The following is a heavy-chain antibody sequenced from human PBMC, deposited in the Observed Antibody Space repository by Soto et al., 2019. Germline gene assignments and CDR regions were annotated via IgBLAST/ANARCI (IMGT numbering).Heavy chain of an antibody. CDR2: IKYDESER. CDR1: GFSLSSHW. J-gene: IGHJ5*02. CDR3: ARVTAGRGLDA. Sequence: EVHLAESGGGLVRPGGSLRLSCAVSGFSLSSHWMAWVRQAPGKGLEWVANIKYDESERYYVAPLKGRLTISKDNDKNSVYLQINSLRGEDTAVYFCARVTAGRGLDAWGQGAPVIVS. V-gene: IGHV3-7*03. D-gene: IGHD6-6*01.